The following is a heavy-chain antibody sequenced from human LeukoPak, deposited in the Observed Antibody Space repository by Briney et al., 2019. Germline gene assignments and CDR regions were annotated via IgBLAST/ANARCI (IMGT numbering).Heavy chain of an antibody. CDR1: GYTFTNYD. Sequence: ASVKVSCKASGYTFTNYDINWVRQAPGQGLEWMGWISVHNGKTIYAQKLQGRVTMTTDTSTSTAYMELRSLRSDDTAVYYCARNGVNHGGDCWGQGTLVTVSS. D-gene: IGHD4-23*01. J-gene: IGHJ4*02. CDR3: ARNGVNHGGDC. V-gene: IGHV1-18*01. CDR2: ISVHNGKT.